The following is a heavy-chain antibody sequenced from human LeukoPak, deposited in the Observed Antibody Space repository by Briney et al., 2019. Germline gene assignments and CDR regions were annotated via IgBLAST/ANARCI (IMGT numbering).Heavy chain of an antibody. Sequence: GGSLRLSCAASEFTFSDYWMSWVRQAPGKRLEWVANINQDGSGEYYVDSVKGRFTVSRDNAKNSLSLQMNSLRDEDTAVYYCARNKGVAGLFDPWGQGTLVTVSS. CDR1: EFTFSDYW. J-gene: IGHJ5*02. D-gene: IGHD6-19*01. V-gene: IGHV3-7*03. CDR2: INQDGSGE. CDR3: ARNKGVAGLFDP.